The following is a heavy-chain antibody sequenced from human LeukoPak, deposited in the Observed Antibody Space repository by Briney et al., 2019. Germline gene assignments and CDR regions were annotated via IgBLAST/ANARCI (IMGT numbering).Heavy chain of an antibody. CDR1: GGSISTSNYY. CDR2: IFHNGNA. D-gene: IGHD6-13*01. J-gene: IGHJ4*02. Sequence: SETLSLTCSVSGGSISTSNYYWVWIRQSPEKGLEWIGSIFHNGNAFYSPSLQSRVTMSLDTSKSQFYLRLTSVTAADTAVYYCARHDEYSSNHVGLDYWGQGTLVTVSS. V-gene: IGHV4-39*01. CDR3: ARHDEYSSNHVGLDY.